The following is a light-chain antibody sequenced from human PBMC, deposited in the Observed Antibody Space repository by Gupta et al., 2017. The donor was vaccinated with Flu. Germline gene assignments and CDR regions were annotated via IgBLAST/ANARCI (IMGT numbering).Light chain of an antibody. V-gene: IGKV1-39*01. CDR2: AAS. CDR1: QSISSY. Sequence: DIQMTQSPYSLSASVGDRVTITCRASQSISSYLNWYQQKPGKAPKLLIYAASSSQSGVPSRFSGSGSGTDFTLTISSLQPEDFATYYCQQSYSTPSITFGQGARLEIK. J-gene: IGKJ5*01. CDR3: QQSYSTPSIT.